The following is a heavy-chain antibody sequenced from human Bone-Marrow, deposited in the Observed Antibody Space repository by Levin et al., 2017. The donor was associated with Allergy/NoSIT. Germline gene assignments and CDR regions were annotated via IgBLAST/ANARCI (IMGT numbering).Heavy chain of an antibody. D-gene: IGHD3-22*01. CDR1: GFTFSSYG. J-gene: IGHJ4*02. CDR2: ISYDGSNK. CDR3: AKVRGGYLALPFDY. V-gene: IGHV3-30*18. Sequence: GGSLRLSCAASGFTFSSYGMHWVRQAPGKGLEWVAVISYDGSNKYYADSVKGRFTISRDNSKNTLYLQMNSLRAEDTAVYYCAKVRGGYLALPFDYWGQGTLVTVSS.